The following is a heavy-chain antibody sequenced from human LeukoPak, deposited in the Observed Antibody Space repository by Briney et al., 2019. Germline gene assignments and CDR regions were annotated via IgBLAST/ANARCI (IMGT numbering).Heavy chain of an antibody. J-gene: IGHJ4*02. CDR2: INGDGSSR. V-gene: IGHV3-74*01. Sequence: GGSLRLSCAASGFTFSSYWMHWVRQPLGKGLVWVSRINGDGSSRIYADSVEGRFTISRDNAKNTVYLQMTSLRAEDTAVYYCARDQAVGSTRDSWGQGTLVTVSS. D-gene: IGHD1-26*01. CDR1: GFTFSSYW. CDR3: ARDQAVGSTRDS.